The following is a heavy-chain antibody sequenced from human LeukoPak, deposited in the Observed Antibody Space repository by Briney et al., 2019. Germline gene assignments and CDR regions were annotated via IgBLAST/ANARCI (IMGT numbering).Heavy chain of an antibody. Sequence: GASVKVSCKASGYTFTSYGISWVRQAPGQGLVWMGWISAYNGNTDYAQKLQGRVTMTTDTSTSTAYMELRSLRSDNTAVYYCARVTTLGYCSSTSCYGAFDIWGQGTMVTVSS. CDR2: ISAYNGNT. J-gene: IGHJ3*02. D-gene: IGHD2-2*01. CDR3: ARVTTLGYCSSTSCYGAFDI. V-gene: IGHV1-18*01. CDR1: GYTFTSYG.